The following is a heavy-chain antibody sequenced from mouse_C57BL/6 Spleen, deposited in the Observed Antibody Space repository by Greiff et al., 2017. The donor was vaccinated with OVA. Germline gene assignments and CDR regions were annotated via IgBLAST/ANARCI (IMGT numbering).Heavy chain of an antibody. J-gene: IGHJ1*03. CDR2: ISSGGSYT. Sequence: EVKLVESGGDLVKPGGSLKLSCAASGFTFSSYGMSWVRQTPDKRLEWVATISSGGSYTYYPDSVKGRFTISRDNAKNTLYLQMSSLKSEDTAMYYCARQDVWGTGTTVTVSS. CDR1: GFTFSSYG. CDR3: ARQDV. V-gene: IGHV5-6*02.